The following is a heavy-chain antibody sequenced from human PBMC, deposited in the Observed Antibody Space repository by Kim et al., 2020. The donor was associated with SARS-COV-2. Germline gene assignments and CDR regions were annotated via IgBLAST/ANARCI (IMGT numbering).Heavy chain of an antibody. D-gene: IGHD3-3*01. CDR1: GGSFSAYS. CDR2: VNHSGIT. V-gene: IGHV4-34*01. CDR3: ARGRAGVVPSPILGLGPYYHDSAVAV. Sequence: SETLSLTCAVYGGSFSAYSWIWIRQAPGKGLEWIGEVNHSGITKYHPSLKSRVTISVDTSKNQFSLKLPSVTAADTAVFYCARGRAGVVPSPILGLGPYYHDSAVAVWGQGTPVTVS. J-gene: IGHJ6*02.